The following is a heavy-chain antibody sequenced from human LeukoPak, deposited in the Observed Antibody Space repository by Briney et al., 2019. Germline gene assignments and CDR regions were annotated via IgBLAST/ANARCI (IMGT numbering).Heavy chain of an antibody. CDR1: GYTFSSYA. Sequence: ASVKVSCKASGYTFSSYAMNWVRQAPGQGLEWMGWINTNSGNPTYAQGFTGRFVFSLDTSVSTAYLQISSLKAEDTAVYYCARAYYDFWSGYYHYYYMDVWGKGTTVTVSS. J-gene: IGHJ6*03. D-gene: IGHD3-3*01. CDR3: ARAYYDFWSGYYHYYYMDV. V-gene: IGHV7-4-1*02. CDR2: INTNSGNP.